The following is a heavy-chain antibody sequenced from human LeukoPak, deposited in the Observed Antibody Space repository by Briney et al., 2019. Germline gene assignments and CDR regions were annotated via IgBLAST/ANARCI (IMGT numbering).Heavy chain of an antibody. Sequence: GGSLRLSCAASGFTFSSYWMSWVRQAPGKGLEWVANINQDVSERNYVDSVKGRFTISRDNAKNSLYLQMNSLRAEDTAVYYCARDRGYSTFDFWGQGTMVTVSS. V-gene: IGHV3-7*05. CDR3: ARDRGYSTFDF. CDR2: INQDVSER. D-gene: IGHD5-18*01. CDR1: GFTFSSYW. J-gene: IGHJ3*01.